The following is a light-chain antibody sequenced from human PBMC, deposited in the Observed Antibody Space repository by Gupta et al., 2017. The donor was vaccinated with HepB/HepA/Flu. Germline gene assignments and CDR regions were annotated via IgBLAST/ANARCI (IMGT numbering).Light chain of an antibody. CDR1: NSNIGSHD. CDR2: SND. Sequence: QSVLTQPPSASGTPGQRVTIYCSGSNSNIGSHDVNWYLQLPGTAPKLLSYSNDKRPSGVPDRFSGSKSGTSASLAINGLQSEDEADYYCAAWDNSLKGGMFGGGTKLTVL. J-gene: IGLJ3*02. V-gene: IGLV1-44*01. CDR3: AAWDNSLKGGM.